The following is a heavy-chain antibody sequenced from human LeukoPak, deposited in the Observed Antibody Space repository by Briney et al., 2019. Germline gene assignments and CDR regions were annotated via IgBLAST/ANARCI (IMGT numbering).Heavy chain of an antibody. D-gene: IGHD6-19*01. V-gene: IGHV4-34*01. CDR3: ARGKISGGWYRGTNAFDI. J-gene: IGHJ3*02. CDR1: GGSFSGYY. CDR2: INHSGST. Sequence: SATLSLTCAVYGGSFSGYYWSWIRQPPGEGLEWIGEINHSGSTNYNPSLKSRVTISVDTSKNQFSLKLSSVTAADTAVYYCARGKISGGWYRGTNAFDIWGQGTMFTVSS.